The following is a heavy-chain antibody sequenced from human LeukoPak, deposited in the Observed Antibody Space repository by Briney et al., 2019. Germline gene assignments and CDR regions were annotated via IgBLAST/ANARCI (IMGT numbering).Heavy chain of an antibody. D-gene: IGHD3-16*01. CDR1: GFTFDDYG. V-gene: IGHV3-20*04. CDR3: ATSAYLDH. CDR2: MNWNGNDI. J-gene: IGHJ4*02. Sequence: GGSLRLSCAASGFTFDDYGMNWVRQVPGKGLEWVSGMNWNGNDIGYADSVEGRFTISRDNAKNFLYLQMNSLRVEDMALHYCATSAYLDHWGQGTLVTVSS.